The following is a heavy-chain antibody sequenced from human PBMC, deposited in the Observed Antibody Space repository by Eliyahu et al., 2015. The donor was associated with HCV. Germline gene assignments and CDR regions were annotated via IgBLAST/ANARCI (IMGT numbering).Heavy chain of an antibody. J-gene: IGHJ6*02. CDR1: GFPFXDYY. Sequence: QVQLVESGGGLVKPGGSLXLSCAASGFPFXDYYMNWIRQAPGKGLEGVAYISSSSDYTNYADSVKGRFTISRDNAKNSLYLQMNSLGAEDTAVYYCARVPQVLLYFGCMDVWGQGTTLTVSS. V-gene: IGHV3-11*05. D-gene: IGHD2-8*01. CDR2: ISSSSDYT. CDR3: ARVPQVLLYFGCMDV.